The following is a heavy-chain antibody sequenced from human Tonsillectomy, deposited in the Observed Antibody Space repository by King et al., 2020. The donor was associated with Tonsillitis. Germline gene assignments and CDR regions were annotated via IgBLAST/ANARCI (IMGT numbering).Heavy chain of an antibody. CDR2: IYPGDSDT. D-gene: IGHD6-19*01. J-gene: IGHJ4*02. CDR1: GNIFSNYW. CDR3: ATTNSRDGSGWYWIGPFDY. V-gene: IGHV5-51*01. Sequence: DVQLVESGVEVKKPGESLRISCKASGNIFSNYWIGWVRQMPGKGLEWMGIIYPGDSDTRYSPSFQGQVTISADKSITTAYLQWSSLKASDTAMYYCATTNSRDGSGWYWIGPFDYWGQGTLVTVSS.